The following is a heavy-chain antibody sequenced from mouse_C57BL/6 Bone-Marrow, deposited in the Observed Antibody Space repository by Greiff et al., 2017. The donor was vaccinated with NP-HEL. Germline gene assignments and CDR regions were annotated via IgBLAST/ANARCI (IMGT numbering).Heavy chain of an antibody. CDR2: IDPSDSYT. V-gene: IGHV1-69*01. CDR3: ARRVYYGSSPWFAY. D-gene: IGHD1-1*01. Sequence: QVQLQQPGAELVMPGASVKLSCKASGYTFTSYWMHWVKQRPGQGLEWIGEIDPSDSYTNYNQKFKGKSTLTVDKSSSTAYMQLSSLTSEDSAVSYCARRVYYGSSPWFAYWGQGTLVTVSA. CDR1: GYTFTSYW. J-gene: IGHJ3*01.